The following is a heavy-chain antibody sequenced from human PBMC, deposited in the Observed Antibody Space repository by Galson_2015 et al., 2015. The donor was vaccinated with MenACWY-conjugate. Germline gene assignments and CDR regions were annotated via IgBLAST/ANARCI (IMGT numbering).Heavy chain of an antibody. D-gene: IGHD1-26*01. Sequence: SETLSLTCTVSGGSITTYYWSWIRQPPGKGLEWIGYMYHNEPPRYNPSLKSRVTISVDRSNSQFSLKLSSVTAADTAVYYCASGGTYPRRFLNWFDPWGQGTLVTVSS. V-gene: IGHV4-59*01. J-gene: IGHJ5*02. CDR1: GGSITTYY. CDR3: ASGGTYPRRFLNWFDP. CDR2: MYHNEPP.